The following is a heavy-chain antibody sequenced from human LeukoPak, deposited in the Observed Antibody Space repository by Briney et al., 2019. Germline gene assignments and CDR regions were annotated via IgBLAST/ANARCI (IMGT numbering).Heavy chain of an antibody. CDR1: GFTFSSYA. Sequence: GGSLRLSCAASGFTFSSYAMHWVRQAPGKGLEWVAVISYDGSNKYYADSVKGRFTISRDNSKNTLYLQMNSLRVVDTAVYYCARDRRLTPYSSGLGYWGQGTLVTVSS. CDR3: ARDRRLTPYSSGLGY. CDR2: ISYDGSNK. J-gene: IGHJ4*02. V-gene: IGHV3-30*04. D-gene: IGHD6-19*01.